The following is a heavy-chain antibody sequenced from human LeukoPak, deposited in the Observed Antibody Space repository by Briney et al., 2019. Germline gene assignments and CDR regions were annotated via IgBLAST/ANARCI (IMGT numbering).Heavy chain of an antibody. J-gene: IGHJ3*02. CDR1: GGTFSSYA. Sequence: SVKVSCKASGGTFSSYAISWVRQAPGQGLEWMGGIIPIFGTANYAQKFQGRVTITADESTSTAYMELSSLRSEDTAVYYCARQQQLVLAGAFDIWGQGTTVTVSS. CDR2: IIPIFGTA. CDR3: ARQQQLVLAGAFDI. D-gene: IGHD6-13*01. V-gene: IGHV1-69*01.